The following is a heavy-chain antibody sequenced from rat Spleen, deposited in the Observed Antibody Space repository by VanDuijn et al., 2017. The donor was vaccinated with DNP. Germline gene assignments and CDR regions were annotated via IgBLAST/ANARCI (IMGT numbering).Heavy chain of an antibody. CDR1: GFTFSDYY. Sequence: EVQLVESGGGLVQPGRSLKLSCVASGFTFSDYYMAWVRQAPTKGLELVAYIRYDGGFTYHGDSVKGRFTISRDNAKSTLYLQMNSLRSEDTATYYCARIFDYWGQGVMVTVSS. CDR2: IRYDGGFT. CDR3: ARIFDY. V-gene: IGHV5-22*01. J-gene: IGHJ2*01.